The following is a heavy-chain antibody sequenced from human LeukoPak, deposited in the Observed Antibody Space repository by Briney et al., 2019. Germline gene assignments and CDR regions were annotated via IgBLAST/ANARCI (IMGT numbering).Heavy chain of an antibody. J-gene: IGHJ4*02. CDR2: TWSDGRSE. Sequence: GGSLRLSCVVSGVILSSHGMHWVRQAPGKRLEWLTFTWSDGRSEYYADSVKGRFSVSRDNSKNTVYLQIDSLRVEDTAVYYCARDRGNDYFDSWGQGTLVTVSS. CDR1: GVILSSHG. CDR3: ARDRGNDYFDS. V-gene: IGHV3-33*01.